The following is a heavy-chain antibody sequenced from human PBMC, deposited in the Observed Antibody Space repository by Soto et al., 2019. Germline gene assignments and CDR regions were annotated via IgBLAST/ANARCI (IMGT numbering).Heavy chain of an antibody. CDR1: GYTFTSYG. D-gene: IGHD6-19*01. Sequence: ASVKVSCKASGYTFTSYGISWVRQAPGQGLEWMGWISAYNGNTNYAQRLQGRVTMTTDTSTSTAYMELRSLRSDDTAVYYCARDRLYWSVAAPDAFDIWGQGTMVTVSS. J-gene: IGHJ3*02. V-gene: IGHV1-18*01. CDR2: ISAYNGNT. CDR3: ARDRLYWSVAAPDAFDI.